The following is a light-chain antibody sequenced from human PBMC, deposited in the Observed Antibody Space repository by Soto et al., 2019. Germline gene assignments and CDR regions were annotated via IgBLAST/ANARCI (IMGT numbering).Light chain of an antibody. CDR1: SSNIGAGYG. Sequence: QSVLTQPPSVSGAPGQRVTISCTGSSSNIGAGYGVHWYQQVPGTAPKLLIYANKNRPAGVPDRFSASKSGTSASLAITGLQAEDEADYYCQSYDTSPSGYVFGTGTKVTVL. CDR2: ANK. CDR3: QSYDTSPSGYV. V-gene: IGLV1-40*01. J-gene: IGLJ1*01.